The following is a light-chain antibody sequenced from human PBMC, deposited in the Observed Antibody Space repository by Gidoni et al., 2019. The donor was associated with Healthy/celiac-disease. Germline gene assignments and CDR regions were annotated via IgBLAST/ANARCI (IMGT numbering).Light chain of an antibody. V-gene: IGKV1-33*01. CDR2: DAS. CDR3: QQYDNLPPVYT. Sequence: DIQMTQSPSSLSASVGDRVTITCQASQDISNYLNWYQQKPGKAPKLLIYDASNLETGVPSRFSGSGSGTDFTFTISSLQPEDIATHYCQQYDNLPPVYTFGQGTKLEIK. CDR1: QDISNY. J-gene: IGKJ2*01.